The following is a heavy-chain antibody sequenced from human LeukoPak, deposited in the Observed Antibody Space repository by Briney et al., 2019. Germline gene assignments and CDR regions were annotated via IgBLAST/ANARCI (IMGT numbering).Heavy chain of an antibody. CDR2: IYYSGST. CDR3: ARAHQWELPSLGPHFDY. V-gene: IGHV4-59*01. CDR1: GGSISTYY. J-gene: IGHJ4*02. D-gene: IGHD1-26*01. Sequence: PSETLSLTCTVSGGSISTYYWNWIRQPPGKGLEWIGYIYYSGSTKYNPSLKSRVTISVDTSKNQFSLKPSSVTAADTAVYYCARAHQWELPSLGPHFDYWGQGTLVTVSS.